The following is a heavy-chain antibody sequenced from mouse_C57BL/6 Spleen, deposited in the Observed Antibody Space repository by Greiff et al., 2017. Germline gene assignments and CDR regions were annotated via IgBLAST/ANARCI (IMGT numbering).Heavy chain of an antibody. D-gene: IGHD1-1*01. CDR2: IDPENGDT. V-gene: IGHV14-4*01. CDR3: TNPPYYYGGFAY. CDR1: GFNIKDDY. Sequence: EVQLQQSGAELVRPGASVKLSCTASGFNIKDDYMHWVKQRPEQGLEWIGWIDPENGDTEYASKFQGKATITADTSSNTAYLQLSSLTSEDTAVYYCTNPPYYYGGFAYWGQGTLVTVSA. J-gene: IGHJ3*01.